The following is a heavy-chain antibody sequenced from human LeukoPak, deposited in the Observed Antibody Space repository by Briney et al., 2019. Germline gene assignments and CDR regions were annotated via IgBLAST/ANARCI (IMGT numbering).Heavy chain of an antibody. Sequence: GGSLRLSCAASEFTFSSYSMNWVRQAPGKGLEWVSYISSSSSTIYHADSVKGRFSISRDNAKNSLYLQMNSLRAEDTAVYYCARGGSYYNEAFDIWGQGTMVTVSS. CDR2: ISSSSSTI. J-gene: IGHJ3*02. CDR1: EFTFSSYS. V-gene: IGHV3-48*01. D-gene: IGHD1-26*01. CDR3: ARGGSYYNEAFDI.